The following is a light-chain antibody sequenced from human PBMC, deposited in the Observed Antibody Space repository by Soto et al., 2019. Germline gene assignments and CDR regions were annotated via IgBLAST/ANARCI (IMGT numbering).Light chain of an antibody. Sequence: EIVMTQSPATLSVSPGERATLSCRASQSVSSNLAWYQQKTGQAPRLLIYGASTRATGIPVRFSGSGSGTEFTLTISSLQSEDFAVYYCQQYNNWPPFMYTFGQGTKVDIK. CDR3: QQYNNWPPFMYT. CDR2: GAS. J-gene: IGKJ2*01. CDR1: QSVSSN. V-gene: IGKV3-15*01.